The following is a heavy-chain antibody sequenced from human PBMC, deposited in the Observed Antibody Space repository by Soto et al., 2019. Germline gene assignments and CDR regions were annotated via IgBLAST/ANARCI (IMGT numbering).Heavy chain of an antibody. D-gene: IGHD3-3*01. CDR1: GGSISSSSYY. CDR3: ARVRGLRFLEWHYGMDV. V-gene: IGHV4-39*07. J-gene: IGHJ6*02. CDR2: IYHSGST. Sequence: SATLSLTCTVSGGSISSSSYYWGWIRQPPGKGLEWIGSIYHSGSTNYNPSLKSRVTISVDTSKNQFSLKLSSVTAADRAVYYCARVRGLRFLEWHYGMDVGGQGTTVTFS.